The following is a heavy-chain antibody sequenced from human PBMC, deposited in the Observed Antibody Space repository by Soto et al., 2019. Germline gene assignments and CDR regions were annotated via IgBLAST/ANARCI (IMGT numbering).Heavy chain of an antibody. J-gene: IGHJ4*02. CDR3: ARGREWALLHS. V-gene: IGHV4-61*01. D-gene: IGHD1-26*01. CDR1: GGSVSSGSYY. CDR2: IYYSGST. Sequence: QVQLQESGPGLVKPSETLSLTCTVSGGSVSSGSYYWSWIRQPPGKGLEWIGYIYYSGSTNYNPSLKSRVTIALHTSENQVSLKLSSLTAADWAVYYWARGREWALLHSWGQGTLVTVSS.